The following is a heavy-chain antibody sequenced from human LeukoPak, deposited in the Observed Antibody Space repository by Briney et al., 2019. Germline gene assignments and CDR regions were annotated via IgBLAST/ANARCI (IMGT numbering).Heavy chain of an antibody. CDR1: GYSISSGYY. CDR2: IYHSGST. V-gene: IGHV4-38-2*01. J-gene: IGHJ3*02. Sequence: SGTLSLTCAVSGYSISSGYYWGWIRQPPGKGLEWIGSIYHSGSTYYNPSLKSRVTISVDTSKNQFSLKLSSVTAADTAVYYCARSPWIQLWLGAFDIWGQGTMVTVSS. CDR3: ARSPWIQLWLGAFDI. D-gene: IGHD5-18*01.